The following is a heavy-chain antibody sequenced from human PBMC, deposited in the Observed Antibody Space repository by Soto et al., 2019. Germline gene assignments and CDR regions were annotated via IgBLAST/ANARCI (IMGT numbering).Heavy chain of an antibody. D-gene: IGHD2-15*01. Sequence: SETLSLTCAVYGGSFSGYYWSWIRQPPGKGLEWIGEINHSGSTNYNPSPKSRVTISVDTSKNQFSLKLSSVTAADTAVYYCARGEVVVAATRSGYFDYWGQGTLGTVSA. J-gene: IGHJ4*02. CDR1: GGSFSGYY. CDR2: INHSGST. V-gene: IGHV4-34*01. CDR3: ARGEVVVAATRSGYFDY.